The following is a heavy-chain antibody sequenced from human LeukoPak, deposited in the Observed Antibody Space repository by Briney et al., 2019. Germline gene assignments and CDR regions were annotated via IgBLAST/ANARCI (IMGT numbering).Heavy chain of an antibody. V-gene: IGHV1-3*01. J-gene: IGHJ5*02. CDR1: GYTFTSYA. CDR2: INAGNGNT. CDR3: AMDNYGDYASRWFDP. Sequence: GASVKVSCKASGYTFTSYAMHWVRQAPGQRLEWMGWINAGNGNTKYSQKFQGRVTITRDTSASTAYMELSSLRSEDTAVYYCAMDNYGDYASRWFDPWGQGTLVTVSS. D-gene: IGHD4-17*01.